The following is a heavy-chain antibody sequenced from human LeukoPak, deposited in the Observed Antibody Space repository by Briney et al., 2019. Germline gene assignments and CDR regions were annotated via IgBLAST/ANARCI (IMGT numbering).Heavy chain of an antibody. V-gene: IGHV1-18*01. D-gene: IGHD3-9*01. CDR2: ISAYNGNT. J-gene: IGHJ4*02. CDR3: AREGAYYDILTSSDY. CDR1: GYTFTSYG. Sequence: ASVKVSCKASGYTFTSYGISWVRQAPGQGLEWMGWISAYNGNTNYAQKLQGRVTMTTDTSTNTAYMELRSLRSDDTAVYYCAREGAYYDILTSSDYWGQGTLVTVSS.